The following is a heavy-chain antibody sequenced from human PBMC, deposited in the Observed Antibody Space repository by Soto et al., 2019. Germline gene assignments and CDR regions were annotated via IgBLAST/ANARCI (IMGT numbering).Heavy chain of an antibody. D-gene: IGHD6-6*01. J-gene: IGHJ4*02. CDR2: IHYSGAT. Sequence: SETLSLTCSVSGGSVSSSTIYWGWIRQSRGKGLEWIGSIHYSGATHYNPSLKSRVTISVDTSKNQFSLKLSSVTAADTAVYYCARLTTKYSTLYYFDYWGQGTLVTVSS. CDR1: GGSVSSSTIY. V-gene: IGHV4-39*01. CDR3: ARLTTKYSTLYYFDY.